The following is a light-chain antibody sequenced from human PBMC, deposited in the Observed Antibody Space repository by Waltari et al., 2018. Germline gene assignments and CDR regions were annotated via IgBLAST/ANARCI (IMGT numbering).Light chain of an antibody. Sequence: QSALTQPASVSGSPGPYVPFSCTETSNASGCYNLVNWYHQHPGRAPQLMIYDVSERPLGVSTRFSGSKSGNTASLTISGLQAEDEADYYCFSYAGSNSFDFGGGTKLTVL. CDR3: FSYAGSNSFD. J-gene: IGLJ2*01. CDR2: DVS. CDR1: SNASGCYNL. V-gene: IGLV2-23*02.